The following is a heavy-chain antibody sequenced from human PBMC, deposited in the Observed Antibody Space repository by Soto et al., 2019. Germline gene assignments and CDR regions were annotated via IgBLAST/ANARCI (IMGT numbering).Heavy chain of an antibody. CDR3: ARAELIVAGQAFAS. Sequence: QVHLVQSGAEVKKPGASVKMSCKSSGYRLSNYYMHWVRQAPGQGLEWMGIVNPSDGRANYAQRFQGRVTMTWDMSTTTLYMEVSSLTSEDTAMYYCARAELIVAGQAFASWGQGTLVTVSS. D-gene: IGHD5-12*01. V-gene: IGHV1-46*01. CDR1: GYRLSNYY. CDR2: VNPSDGRA. J-gene: IGHJ4*02.